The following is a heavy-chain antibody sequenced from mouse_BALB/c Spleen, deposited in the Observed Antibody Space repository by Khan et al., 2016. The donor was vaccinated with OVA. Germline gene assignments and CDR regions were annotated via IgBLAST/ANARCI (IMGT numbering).Heavy chain of an antibody. CDR3: ARVYYRYDGYYAMDY. CDR1: GFSLSRYN. CDR2: IWGGGGT. V-gene: IGHV2-6-4*01. Sequence: QVRLQQSGPGLVAPSQSLSITCTVSGFSLSRYNIHWVRQPPGKGLEWLGMIWGGGGTDYNSTLKIRLSISKDNSKSQVFLKMNSLQTDDTAMYFCARVYYRYDGYYAMDYWGQGTSVTVSS. D-gene: IGHD2-14*01. J-gene: IGHJ4*01.